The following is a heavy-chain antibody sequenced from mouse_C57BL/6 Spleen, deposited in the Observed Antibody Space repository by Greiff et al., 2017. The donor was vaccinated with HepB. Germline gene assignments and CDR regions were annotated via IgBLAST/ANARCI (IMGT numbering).Heavy chain of an antibody. Sequence: QVQLQQSGAELVKPGASVKLSCKASGYTFTEYTIHWVKQRSGQGLEWIGWFYPGSGSIKYNEKFKDKATLTADKSSSTVYMELSRLTSEDSAVYFCARHEVYYGNYRGDYYAMDYWGQGTSVTVSS. V-gene: IGHV1-62-2*01. D-gene: IGHD2-1*01. J-gene: IGHJ4*01. CDR2: FYPGSGSI. CDR1: GYTFTEYT. CDR3: ARHEVYYGNYRGDYYAMDY.